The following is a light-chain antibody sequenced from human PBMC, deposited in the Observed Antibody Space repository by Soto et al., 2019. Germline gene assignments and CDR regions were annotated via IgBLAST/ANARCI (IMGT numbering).Light chain of an antibody. CDR2: KAS. J-gene: IGKJ4*01. CDR3: QQYNTYPLT. V-gene: IGKV1-5*03. CDR1: QSISTW. Sequence: DIPMTQSPSTLSASVGDRVTITCRASQSISTWLAWYQQKPGKAPKLLIYKASSLEGGVPSRFGGSGSGTLFNITIGSLHPDDFATYYCQQYNTYPLTFGGGTTVDIK.